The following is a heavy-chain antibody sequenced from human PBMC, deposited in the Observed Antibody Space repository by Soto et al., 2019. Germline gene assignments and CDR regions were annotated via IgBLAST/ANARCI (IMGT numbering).Heavy chain of an antibody. D-gene: IGHD2-15*01. CDR2: ISGSGGST. CDR1: GFTFSSYA. Sequence: EVQLLESGGGLVQPGGSLRLSCAASGFTFSSYAMSWVRQAPGKGLEWVSAISGSGGSTYYADSVKGRFTISRDNSKNTLYLQMNSLRADDAAVYYCAKGSCSGGSCSSTGSNWGQGTLVTVSS. V-gene: IGHV3-23*01. CDR3: AKGSCSGGSCSSTGSN. J-gene: IGHJ4*02.